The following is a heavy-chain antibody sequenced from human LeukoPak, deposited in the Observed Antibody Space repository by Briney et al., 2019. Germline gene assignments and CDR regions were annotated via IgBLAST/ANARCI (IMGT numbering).Heavy chain of an antibody. Sequence: GASVKVSCKASGYTFIGYYMHWVRQAPGQGLEWMGRINPNSGGTNYAQKFQGRVTMTRDTSISTAYMDLSRLRSDDTAMYYCARVRELTFDYWGQGTLVTVSS. CDR3: ARVRELTFDY. D-gene: IGHD2/OR15-2a*01. CDR1: GYTFIGYY. J-gene: IGHJ4*02. CDR2: INPNSGGT. V-gene: IGHV1-2*06.